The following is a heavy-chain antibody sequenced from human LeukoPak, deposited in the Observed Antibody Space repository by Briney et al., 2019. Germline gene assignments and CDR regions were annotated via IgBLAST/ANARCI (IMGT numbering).Heavy chain of an antibody. CDR3: AKYGIYSFDY. CDR1: AASISSYY. Sequence: PSETLSLTCTVSAASISSYYWSWIRQPPGKGLEWIGYIHSSGSTNCNPALKSRVTISLDTSKNQFSLKLTSVTAADTAVYYCAKYGIYSFDYWGQGTLATVSS. J-gene: IGHJ4*02. V-gene: IGHV4-59*01. D-gene: IGHD2-21*01. CDR2: IHSSGST.